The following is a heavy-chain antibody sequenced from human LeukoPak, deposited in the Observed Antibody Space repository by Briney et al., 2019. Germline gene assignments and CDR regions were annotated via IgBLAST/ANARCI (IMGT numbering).Heavy chain of an antibody. D-gene: IGHD6-13*01. J-gene: IGHJ4*02. Sequence: GGSLRLSCAASGFTFSSYSMNWVRQAPGKGLEWVSSISSSSSYIYYADSVKGRFTISRDNAKNSLYLQMNSLRAEDTAVYYCASLYSSSWKVDYWGQGTLVTVSS. CDR3: ASLYSSSWKVDY. V-gene: IGHV3-21*01. CDR2: ISSSSSYI. CDR1: GFTFSSYS.